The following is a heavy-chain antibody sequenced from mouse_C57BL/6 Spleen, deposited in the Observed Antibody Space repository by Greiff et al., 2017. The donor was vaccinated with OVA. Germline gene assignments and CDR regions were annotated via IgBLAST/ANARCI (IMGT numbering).Heavy chain of an antibody. Sequence: VQLQQSGPELVKPGASVKISCKASGYTFTDYYMNWVKQSHGKSLEWIGDINPNNGGTSYNQKFKGKATLTVDKSSSTAYMELRSLTSEDSAVYYCARRGTGTGAYAMDYWGQGTSVTVSS. CDR2: INPNNGGT. J-gene: IGHJ4*01. D-gene: IGHD4-1*01. V-gene: IGHV1-26*01. CDR1: GYTFTDYY. CDR3: ARRGTGTGAYAMDY.